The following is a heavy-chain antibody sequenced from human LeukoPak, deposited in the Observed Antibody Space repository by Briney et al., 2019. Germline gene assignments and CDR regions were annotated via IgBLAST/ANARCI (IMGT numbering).Heavy chain of an antibody. D-gene: IGHD2-2*01. V-gene: IGHV3-30*18. J-gene: IGHJ4*02. CDR2: ISYDGSNK. CDR1: GFTFSSYG. Sequence: GRSLRLSCAASGFTFSSYGMHWVRQAPGKGLEWVAVISYDGSNKYYADSVKGRFTVSRDNSKNTLYLQMNSLRAEDTAVYYCAKDRTSNIVVVPAAIGDYWGQGTLVTVSS. CDR3: AKDRTSNIVVVPAAIGDY.